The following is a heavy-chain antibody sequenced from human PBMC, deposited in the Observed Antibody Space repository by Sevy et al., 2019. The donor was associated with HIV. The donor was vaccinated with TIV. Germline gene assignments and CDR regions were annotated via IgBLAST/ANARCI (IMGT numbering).Heavy chain of an antibody. CDR3: ARRYYYDSCGYELFDY. CDR2: TYPGDSDT. J-gene: IGHJ4*02. CDR1: GYSFTSYW. D-gene: IGHD3-22*01. V-gene: IGHV5-51*01. Sequence: GESLKISCKGSGYSFTSYWIGWVRQMPGKGLEWMGITYPGDSDTRYSPSFQGQVTISADKSFSPAYLQWSSLKASDTAMYYCARRYYYDSCGYELFDYWGQGTLVTVSS.